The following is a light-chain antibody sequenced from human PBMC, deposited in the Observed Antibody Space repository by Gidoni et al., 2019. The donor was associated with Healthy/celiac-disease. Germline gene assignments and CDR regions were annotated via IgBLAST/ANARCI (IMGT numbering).Light chain of an antibody. CDR2: DAS. V-gene: IGKV3-11*01. J-gene: IGKJ4*01. Sequence: EMVLTQSPATLSLYPGERATLSSSASQSVSSYIAWHQQKPGQAPRLLIYDASNRATGIPARFSGSGSGTDFTLTISSLEPEDFAVYYCQQRSNWLALTFGGGTKVEIK. CDR3: QQRSNWLALT. CDR1: QSVSSY.